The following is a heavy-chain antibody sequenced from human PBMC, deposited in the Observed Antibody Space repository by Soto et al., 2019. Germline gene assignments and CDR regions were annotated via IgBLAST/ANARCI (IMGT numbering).Heavy chain of an antibody. CDR3: ARGPRVVMVRGVTHLDY. V-gene: IGHV4-31*03. D-gene: IGHD3-10*01. Sequence: SETLSLTCTVSGGSISSGGYYWSWIRQHPGKGLEWIGYIYYSGSTYYNPSLKSRVTISVDTSKNRFSLKLSSVTAADTAVYYCARGPRVVMVRGVTHLDYWGQGTLVTVSS. CDR1: GGSISSGGYY. CDR2: IYYSGST. J-gene: IGHJ4*02.